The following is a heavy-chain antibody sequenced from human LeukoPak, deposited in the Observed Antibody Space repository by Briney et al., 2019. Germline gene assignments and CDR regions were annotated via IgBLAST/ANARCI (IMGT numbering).Heavy chain of an antibody. Sequence: ASVKVSCKASGGTLSSYALNWVRQAPGQGLEWIGRIIPIFAIVNYAQNFQGRVTITADKSTNTAYMELSSLRFGDTAFYYCARADSSGYSLDENFDYWGQGTLVTVSS. CDR3: ARADSSGYSLDENFDY. CDR2: IIPIFAIV. J-gene: IGHJ4*02. CDR1: GGTLSSYA. D-gene: IGHD3-22*01. V-gene: IGHV1-69*04.